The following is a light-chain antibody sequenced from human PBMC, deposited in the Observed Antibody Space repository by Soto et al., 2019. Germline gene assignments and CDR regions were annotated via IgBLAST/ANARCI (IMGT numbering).Light chain of an antibody. CDR2: VGTGGIVG. CDR3: AADIAIGTISVYV. Sequence: QPVLTQPPSASASLGASVTLTCTLSSGDSNYKVDWYQQRPGKGPRVVMRVGTGGIVGSKGDGIPDRFSVLGSGLNRYLTIKNILDEFLFFFHCAADIAIGTISVYVFVPGTMVPVL. J-gene: IGLJ1*01. V-gene: IGLV9-49*01. CDR1: SGDSNYK.